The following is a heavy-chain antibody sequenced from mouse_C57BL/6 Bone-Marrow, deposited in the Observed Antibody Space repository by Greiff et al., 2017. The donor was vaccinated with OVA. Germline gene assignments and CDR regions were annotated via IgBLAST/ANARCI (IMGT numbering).Heavy chain of an antibody. J-gene: IGHJ4*01. Sequence: QVQLQQPGAELVKPGASVKMSCKASGYTFTSYWITWVKQRPGQGLEWIGDIYPGSGSTNYNEKFKSKATLTVDTSSSTAYMQLSSLTSEDSAVYYCARKTYYGRRDYAMDYWGQGTSVTVSS. D-gene: IGHD1-1*01. CDR3: ARKTYYGRRDYAMDY. CDR2: IYPGSGST. CDR1: GYTFTSYW. V-gene: IGHV1-55*01.